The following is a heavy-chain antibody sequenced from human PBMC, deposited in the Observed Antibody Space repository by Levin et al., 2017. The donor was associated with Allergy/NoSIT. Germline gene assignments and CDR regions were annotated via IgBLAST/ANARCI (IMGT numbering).Heavy chain of an antibody. D-gene: IGHD1-14*01. V-gene: IGHV3-23*01. CDR2: ISPGGGIT. CDR1: GFTFSTYA. CDR3: TKNGRNFPADC. J-gene: IGHJ4*02. Sequence: GASVKVSCTASGFTFSTYAMNWVRQAPGKGLDWVGAISPGGGITYYADSVRGRFTVSRDNSKNTLYLQMNSLRGEDTAVYYCTKNGRNFPADCWGQGILVTVSS.